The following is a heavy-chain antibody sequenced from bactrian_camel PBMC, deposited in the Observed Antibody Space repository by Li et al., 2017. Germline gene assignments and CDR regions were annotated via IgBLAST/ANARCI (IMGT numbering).Heavy chain of an antibody. J-gene: IGHJ6*01. V-gene: IGHV3S67*01. Sequence: DVQLVESGGGSAQAGGSLRLSCAPTSGYIGSGYCMGWFRPAPGKVREEVACIASGGSTWYADSVKGRFTISIDNTKNILYLQMNGLQSEDTALYYCAKCNTVSWSNSWCRSNGSRGQGTQVTVS. CDR3: AKCNTVSWSNSWCRSNGS. CDR2: IASGGST. CDR1: GYIGSGYC. D-gene: IGHD6*01.